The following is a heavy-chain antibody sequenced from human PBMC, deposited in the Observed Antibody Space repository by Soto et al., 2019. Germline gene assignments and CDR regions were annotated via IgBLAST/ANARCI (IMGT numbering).Heavy chain of an antibody. CDR3: ARGYYYDSSGSDFDY. D-gene: IGHD3-22*01. CDR2: IYSVGST. CDR1: GFTVSSNY. V-gene: IGHV3-53*01. Sequence: GGSLRLSCAASGFTVSSNYMSWVRQAPGKGLEWVSVIYSVGSTYYADSVKGRFTISRDNSRNTLYLQMNSLRAEDTTVYYCARGYYYDSSGSDFDYWGQGTLVTVSS. J-gene: IGHJ4*02.